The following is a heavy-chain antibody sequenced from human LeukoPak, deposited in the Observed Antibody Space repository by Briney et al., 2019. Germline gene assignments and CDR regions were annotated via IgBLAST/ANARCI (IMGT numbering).Heavy chain of an antibody. D-gene: IGHD3-10*01. V-gene: IGHV3-74*03. J-gene: IGHJ4*02. CDR1: GFTFNTYR. CDR3: AREGYNGSGSYGY. CDR2: IGNDGSNT. Sequence: PGGSLRLSCAASGFTFNTYRMHWVRQAPGKGLVWVSLIGNDGSNTKYADSVKGRFTISRDNAKNTLYLQMNSLRTEDTAVYYCAREGYNGSGSYGYWGQGTLSPSPQ.